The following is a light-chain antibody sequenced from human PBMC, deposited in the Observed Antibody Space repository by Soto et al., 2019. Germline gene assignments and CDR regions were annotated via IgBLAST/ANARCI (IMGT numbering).Light chain of an antibody. V-gene: IGLV3-21*02. CDR1: NIGNKN. J-gene: IGLJ2*01. CDR2: DDK. Sequence: SYELTQPPSVSVAPGQTARITCGGNNIGNKNVHWYQLRPGQAPVLVVYDDKDRPSGIPERFSGSNSGNTATLTISRVEAGDEADYYCQVWESSSDQVVFAGGTKLTVL. CDR3: QVWESSSDQVV.